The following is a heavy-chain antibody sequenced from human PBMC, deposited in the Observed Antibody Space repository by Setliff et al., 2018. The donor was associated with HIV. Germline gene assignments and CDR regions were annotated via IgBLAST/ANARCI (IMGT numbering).Heavy chain of an antibody. Sequence: PGGSLRLSCAASGFSFSDNVITWIRQAPGKGLEWVSLIGTINNTYYADSMKGRFTISRDNSKNTLYLRMNSLRVEDTAVYYCARDSKYHSVWGNVGILDDWGQGTLVTVSS. CDR1: GFSFSDNV. CDR3: ARDSKYHSVWGNVGILDD. CDR2: IGTINNT. V-gene: IGHV3-66*02. D-gene: IGHD3-16*01. J-gene: IGHJ4*02.